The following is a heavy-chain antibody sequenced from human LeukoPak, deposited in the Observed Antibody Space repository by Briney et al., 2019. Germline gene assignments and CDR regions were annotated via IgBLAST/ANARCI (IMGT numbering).Heavy chain of an antibody. J-gene: IGHJ3*02. CDR3: TRQQLDAFDI. CDR1: GFTFSTYW. V-gene: IGHV3-74*01. D-gene: IGHD6-13*01. Sequence: QPGGSLRLSCAASGFTFSTYWMHWVRQAPGTGLVWASRINSDGSSTTYADSVKGRFTISRDNAKNTLSLQMNSLRAEDTAVYYCTRQQLDAFDIWGPGTMVTVSS. CDR2: INSDGSST.